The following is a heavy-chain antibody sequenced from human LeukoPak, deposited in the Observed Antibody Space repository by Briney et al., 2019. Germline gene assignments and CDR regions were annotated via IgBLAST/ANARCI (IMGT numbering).Heavy chain of an antibody. CDR3: ARRVTMVRGNRYNWFDP. V-gene: IGHV4-59*01. Sequence: SETLSLTCTVSGGSISSYYWSWIRKPPGKGLEWIGYIYYSGSTNYNPSLTSRVTISVDTSKTQFSLKLSSVTAADTAVYYCARRVTMVRGNRYNWFDPWGQGTLVTVSS. CDR1: GGSISSYY. J-gene: IGHJ5*02. CDR2: IYYSGST. D-gene: IGHD3-10*01.